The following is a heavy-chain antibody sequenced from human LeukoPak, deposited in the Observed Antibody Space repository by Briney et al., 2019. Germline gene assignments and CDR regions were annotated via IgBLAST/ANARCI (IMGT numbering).Heavy chain of an antibody. V-gene: IGHV4-30-4*08. CDR3: ARDGQLGSYFDY. CDR1: GGSISSSSYY. D-gene: IGHD7-27*01. Sequence: SETLSLTCTVSGGSISSSSYYWGWIRQPPGKGLEWIGYIYYSGSTYYNPSLKSRVTISVDTSKNQFSLKLSSVTAADTAVYYCARDGQLGSYFDYWGQGTLVTVSS. CDR2: IYYSGST. J-gene: IGHJ4*02.